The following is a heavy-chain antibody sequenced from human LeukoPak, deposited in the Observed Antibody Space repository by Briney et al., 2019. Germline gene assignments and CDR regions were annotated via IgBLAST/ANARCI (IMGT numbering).Heavy chain of an antibody. J-gene: IGHJ4*02. CDR2: IHNSGST. Sequence: SETLSLTCTVSGGSISGYYWSWFRQPPGKGLEWFGWIHNSGSTENNPSLKSRVTMSVDTSKNQISLGLYSVTAADTAVYYCVREGYDSSGYYLDSWGQGTLVTVSS. D-gene: IGHD3-22*01. V-gene: IGHV4-59*01. CDR3: VREGYDSSGYYLDS. CDR1: GGSISGYY.